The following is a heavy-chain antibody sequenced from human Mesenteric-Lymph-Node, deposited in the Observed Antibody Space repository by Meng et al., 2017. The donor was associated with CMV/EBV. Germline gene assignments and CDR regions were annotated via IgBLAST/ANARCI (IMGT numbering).Heavy chain of an antibody. Sequence: GESLKISCEASGFIFSNYWMSWVRLAPGKGLEWVANIRRDGSETHYLDSVKGRFTISRDNANNLLYLQMNSLRAEDTALYYCTRDNEGFNGVWYDAYDVWGQGSQVTVSS. CDR3: TRDNEGFNGVWYDAYDV. D-gene: IGHD6-13*01. CDR2: IRRDGSET. CDR1: GFIFSNYW. V-gene: IGHV3-7*01. J-gene: IGHJ3*01.